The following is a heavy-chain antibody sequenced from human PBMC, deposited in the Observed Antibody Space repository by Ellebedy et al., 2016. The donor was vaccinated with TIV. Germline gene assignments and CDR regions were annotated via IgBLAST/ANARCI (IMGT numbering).Heavy chain of an antibody. J-gene: IGHJ4*02. V-gene: IGHV6-1*01. D-gene: IGHD6-13*01. CDR3: ARGGPRGSSSWYSYFDY. CDR2: TYYRSKWNN. CDR1: GDSVSSNNVA. Sequence: SETLSLTCAISGDSVSSNNVAWNWIRQSPSRGLEWLGTTYYRSKWNNAYAESVKSRVIINPDTSKNQFSLQLNSVTLEDSAVYYCARGGPRGSSSWYSYFDYWGQGTLVTVSS.